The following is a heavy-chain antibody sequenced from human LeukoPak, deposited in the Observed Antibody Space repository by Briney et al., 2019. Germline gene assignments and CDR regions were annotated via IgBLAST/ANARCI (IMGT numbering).Heavy chain of an antibody. CDR1: GGSISSYY. D-gene: IGHD5-18*01. V-gene: IGHV4-59*01. CDR2: IYYSGST. J-gene: IGHJ6*02. Sequence: SETLSLTCTVSGGSISSYYWSWIRQPPGKGLEWIGYIYYSGSTNYNPSLKSRVTISVDTSKNQFSLKLSSVAAADTAVYYCARDHRYSYGPTYYYYYGMDVWGQGTTVTVSS. CDR3: ARDHRYSYGPTYYYYYGMDV.